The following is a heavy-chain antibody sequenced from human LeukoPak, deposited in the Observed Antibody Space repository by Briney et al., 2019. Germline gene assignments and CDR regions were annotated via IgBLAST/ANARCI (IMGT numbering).Heavy chain of an antibody. CDR3: ARHEYSGSYYGLSWFDP. V-gene: IGHV4-59*08. D-gene: IGHD1-26*01. CDR1: GGSITSYN. CDR2: IYYSGNT. Sequence: PSETLSLTCTVSGGSITSYNWNWIRQPPGKGLEWIGFIYYSGNTNYNPSLKSRVTISVDTSKNQLSLKLSSLTAADTAVYYCARHEYSGSYYGLSWFDPWGQGTLVTVSS. J-gene: IGHJ5*02.